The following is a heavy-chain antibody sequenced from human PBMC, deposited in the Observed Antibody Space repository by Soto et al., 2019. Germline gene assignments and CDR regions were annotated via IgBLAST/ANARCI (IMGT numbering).Heavy chain of an antibody. J-gene: IGHJ6*02. V-gene: IGHV1-69*13. CDR2: IIPIFGTA. Sequence: ASVKVSCKASGGTFSSYAISWVRQAPGQGLEWMGGIIPIFGTANYAQKFQGRVTITADESTSTAYMELSSLRSEDTAVYYCARDRSFMITFGGVTDYYYGMDVWGQGTTVTVSS. D-gene: IGHD3-16*01. CDR1: GGTFSSYA. CDR3: ARDRSFMITFGGVTDYYYGMDV.